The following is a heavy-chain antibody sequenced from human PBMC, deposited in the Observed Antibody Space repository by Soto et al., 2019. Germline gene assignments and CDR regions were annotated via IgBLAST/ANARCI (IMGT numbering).Heavy chain of an antibody. CDR1: GFTFSNAW. D-gene: IGHD3-22*01. Sequence: GGSLRLSCAASGFTFSNAWMSWVRQAPGKGLEWVGRIKSKTDGGTTDYAATVKGRFTISRDDSKNTLYLQMNSLKTEDTAVYYCTTAKMGTYYYDSSGYYAFDIWGQGTMVTVSS. CDR2: IKSKTDGGTT. CDR3: TTAKMGTYYYDSSGYYAFDI. J-gene: IGHJ3*02. V-gene: IGHV3-15*01.